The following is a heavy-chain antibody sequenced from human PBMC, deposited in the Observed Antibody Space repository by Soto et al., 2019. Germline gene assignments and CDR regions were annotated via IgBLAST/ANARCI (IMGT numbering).Heavy chain of an antibody. CDR1: GFTFSSYS. V-gene: IGHV3-21*01. CDR2: ISSSSSYI. Sequence: EVQLVESGGGLVKPGGSLRLSCAASGFTFSSYSMNWVRQAPGKGLEWVSSISSSSSYIYYADSVKGRFTISRDNAKNSLYRQMNGLRAEDTAVYYCARAGSRSSAGCFLRYWGQGTLVTVSS. J-gene: IGHJ4*02. CDR3: ARAGSRSSAGCFLRY. D-gene: IGHD6-13*01.